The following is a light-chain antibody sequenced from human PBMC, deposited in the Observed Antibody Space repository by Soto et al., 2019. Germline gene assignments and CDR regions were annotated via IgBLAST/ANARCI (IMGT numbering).Light chain of an antibody. J-gene: IGKJ2*01. Sequence: DIQMTQSPSTLSASVGDRVTITCRASQSISSWLAWYQQKPGKAPKLLIYDASSLESGVPSRFSGSGSGTEFTLTSSSLQPDDVATYYFQQYNSYSTFGQGTKLEIK. V-gene: IGKV1-5*01. CDR2: DAS. CDR3: QQYNSYST. CDR1: QSISSW.